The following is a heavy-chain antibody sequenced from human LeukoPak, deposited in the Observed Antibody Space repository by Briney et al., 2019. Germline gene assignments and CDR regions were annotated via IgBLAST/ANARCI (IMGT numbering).Heavy chain of an antibody. D-gene: IGHD6-6*01. CDR2: IYSGGST. Sequence: GGSLRLSCAASGFTVSSNYMSWVRQAPGKGLEWVSVIYSGGSTYYADSVKGRFTISRDNAKNSLYLQMNSLRAEDTAVYYCARSGSGEYSSSSHAFDIWGQGTMVTVSS. CDR3: ARSGSGEYSSSSHAFDI. CDR1: GFTVSSNY. J-gene: IGHJ3*02. V-gene: IGHV3-53*01.